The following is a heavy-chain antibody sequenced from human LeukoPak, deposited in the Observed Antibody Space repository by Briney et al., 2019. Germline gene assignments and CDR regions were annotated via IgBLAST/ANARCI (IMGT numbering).Heavy chain of an antibody. CDR1: GFTFDDYG. D-gene: IGHD6-13*01. V-gene: IGHV3-20*04. CDR3: ARDSGYSSSWYDAFDI. J-gene: IGHJ3*02. Sequence: PGGSLRLSCAASGFTFDDYGMSWVRQAPGKGLEWVSGINWNGGSTGYADSVKGRFTISRDNAKNSLYLQMNSLRAEDTALYYCARDSGYSSSWYDAFDIWGQGTTVTVSS. CDR2: INWNGGST.